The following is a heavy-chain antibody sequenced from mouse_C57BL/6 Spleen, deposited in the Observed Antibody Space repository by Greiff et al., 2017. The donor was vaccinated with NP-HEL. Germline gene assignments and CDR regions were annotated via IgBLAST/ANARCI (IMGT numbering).Heavy chain of an antibody. CDR3: ARGVYDYDGDWYFDV. CDR2: IYPGSGST. D-gene: IGHD2-4*01. Sequence: QVQLQQPGAELVKPGASVKMSCKASGYTFTSYWITWVKQRPGQGLEWIGDIYPGSGSTNYNEKFKSKATLTVDTSSSTAYMQLSSLTSEDSAVYYCARGVYDYDGDWYFDVWGTGTTVTVSS. CDR1: GYTFTSYW. V-gene: IGHV1-55*01. J-gene: IGHJ1*03.